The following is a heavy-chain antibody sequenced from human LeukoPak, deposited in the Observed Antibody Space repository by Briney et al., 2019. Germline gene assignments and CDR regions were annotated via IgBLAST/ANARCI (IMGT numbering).Heavy chain of an antibody. V-gene: IGHV4-34*01. CDR3: ASESASGGDY. CDR2: INHSGST. D-gene: IGHD1-26*01. J-gene: IGHJ4*02. CDR1: GGSFSGYY. Sequence: PSETLSLTCAVYGGSFSGYYWSWIRQPPGKGLEWIGEINHSGSTNYHPSLKSRVTISVDTSKNQFSLKLSSVTAADTAVYYCASESASGGDYWGQGTLVTVSS.